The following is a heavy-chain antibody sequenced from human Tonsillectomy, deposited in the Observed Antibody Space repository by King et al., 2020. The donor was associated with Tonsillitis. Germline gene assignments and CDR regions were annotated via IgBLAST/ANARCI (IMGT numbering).Heavy chain of an antibody. CDR1: GFTFSSYA. J-gene: IGHJ4*02. D-gene: IGHD6-19*01. Sequence: VQLVESGGGLVQPGGSLRLSCAASGFTFSSYAMSWVRQAPGKGLEWVSAISGSGGSTYYADSVKGRFTISRDNSKNTLYLQMNSQRAEDTAVYYCAKDRLSGWYPEYCFDYWGQGTLVTVSS. CDR3: AKDRLSGWYPEYCFDY. CDR2: ISGSGGST. V-gene: IGHV3-23*04.